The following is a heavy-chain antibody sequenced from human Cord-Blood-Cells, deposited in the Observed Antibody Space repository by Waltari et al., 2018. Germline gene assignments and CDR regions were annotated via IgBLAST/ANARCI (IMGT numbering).Heavy chain of an antibody. CDR1: GCTFDDYA. CDR3: AKDRGYSYGYVGFDY. Sequence: EVQLVECAGGLVQPGRSLRLPCAASGCTFDDYAMHRVPQAPGKGLEWVSGISWNSGSIGYADSVKGRFTISRDNAKNSLYLQMNSLRAEDTALYYCAKDRGYSYGYVGFDYWGQGTLVTVSS. D-gene: IGHD5-18*01. J-gene: IGHJ4*02. V-gene: IGHV3-9*01. CDR2: ISWNSGSI.